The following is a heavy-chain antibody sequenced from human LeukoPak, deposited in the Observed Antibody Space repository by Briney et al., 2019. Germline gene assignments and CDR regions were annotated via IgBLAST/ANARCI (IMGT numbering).Heavy chain of an antibody. CDR3: ANEILGVYYDSSGYYFDY. Sequence: GRSLRLSCAASGFTFSSYGMHWVRQAPGKGLEWVAVIWYDGGNKYYADSVKGRFTISRDNSKNTLYLQMNSLRAEDTAVYYCANEILGVYYDSSGYYFDYWGQGTLVTVSS. CDR1: GFTFSSYG. V-gene: IGHV3-33*06. CDR2: IWYDGGNK. J-gene: IGHJ4*02. D-gene: IGHD3-22*01.